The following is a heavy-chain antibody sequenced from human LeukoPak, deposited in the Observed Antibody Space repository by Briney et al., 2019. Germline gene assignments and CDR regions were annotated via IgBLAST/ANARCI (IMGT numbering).Heavy chain of an antibody. V-gene: IGHV1-69*05. CDR2: IIPIFGTA. J-gene: IGHJ3*02. Sequence: GASVKVSCKASGYTFTSYYMHWVRQAPGQGLEWMGGIIPIFGTANYAQKFQGRVTITTDESTSTAYMELSSLRSEDTAVYYCARTTYYDFWSGFDAFDIWGQGTMVTVSS. CDR3: ARTTYYDFWSGFDAFDI. CDR1: GYTFTSYY. D-gene: IGHD3-3*01.